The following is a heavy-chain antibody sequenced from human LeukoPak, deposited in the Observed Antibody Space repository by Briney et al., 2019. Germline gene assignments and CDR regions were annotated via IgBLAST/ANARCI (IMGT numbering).Heavy chain of an antibody. CDR3: TTGLNYYDSSGYYKYFDY. J-gene: IGHJ4*02. CDR2: IKSKTDGGTT. V-gene: IGHV3-15*01. Sequence: GGSLRLSCAASGFTFSDAWMSWVRQAPGKGLEWVGRIKSKTDGGTTDYAAPVKGRFTISRDDSKNTLYLQMNSLKTEDTAVYYCTTGLNYYDSSGYYKYFDYWGQGTLVTVSS. CDR1: GFTFSDAW. D-gene: IGHD3-22*01.